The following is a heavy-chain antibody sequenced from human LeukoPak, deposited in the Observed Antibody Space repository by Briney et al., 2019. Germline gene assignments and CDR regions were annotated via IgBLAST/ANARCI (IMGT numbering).Heavy chain of an antibody. J-gene: IGHJ4*02. CDR3: AKDALDSCGYYPPSRIDY. CDR1: GFTFSSYG. V-gene: IGHV3-30*18. D-gene: IGHD3-22*01. CDR2: ISYDGSNK. Sequence: GGSLRLSCAASGFTFSSYGMHWVRQAPGKGLEWVAVISYDGSNKYYADSVKGRFTISRDNSKNTLYLQMNSLRAEDTAVYYCAKDALDSCGYYPPSRIDYWGQGTLVTVSS.